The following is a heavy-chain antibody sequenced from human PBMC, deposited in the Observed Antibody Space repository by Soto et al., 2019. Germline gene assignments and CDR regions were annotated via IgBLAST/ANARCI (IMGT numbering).Heavy chain of an antibody. CDR1: GGSFSGYY. CDR2: INHSGST. Sequence: PSETLSLTCAVYGGSFSGYYWSWIRQPPGKGLEWIGEINHSGSTNYNPSLKSRVTISVDTSKNQFSLKLSSVTAADTAVYYCARGRSRIQLWTTYYYYGMDVWGQGTTVTVSS. CDR3: ARGRSRIQLWTTYYYYGMDV. D-gene: IGHD5-18*01. J-gene: IGHJ6*02. V-gene: IGHV4-34*01.